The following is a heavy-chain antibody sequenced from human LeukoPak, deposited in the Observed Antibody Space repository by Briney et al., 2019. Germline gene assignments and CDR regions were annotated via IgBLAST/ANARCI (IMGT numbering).Heavy chain of an antibody. CDR3: ARVGQKQLDLDY. CDR1: GYSISSGYY. CDR2: IYHSGST. Sequence: WETLSLTCAVSGYSISSGYYWGWIRQPPGKGLEWIGSIYHSGSTYYNPSLKSRVTISVDTSKNQFSLKLSSVTAADTAVYYCARVGQKQLDLDYWGQGTLVTVSS. J-gene: IGHJ4*02. V-gene: IGHV4-38-2*01. D-gene: IGHD6-6*01.